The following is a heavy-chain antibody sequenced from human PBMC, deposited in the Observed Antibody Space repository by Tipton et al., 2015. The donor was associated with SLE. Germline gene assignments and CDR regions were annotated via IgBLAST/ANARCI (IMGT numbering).Heavy chain of an antibody. V-gene: IGHV4-34*01. CDR1: GGSFSAYN. J-gene: IGHJ3*02. CDR3: ASSYSNYVNGAFDI. D-gene: IGHD4-11*01. Sequence: LRLSCAVYGGSFSAYNWSWIRQPPGKGLEWIGEIDHSRSTNYNPSLKSRVTISVDTSKNQFSLKLSSVTAADTAVYYCASSYSNYVNGAFDIWGQGTMVTVSS. CDR2: IDHSRST.